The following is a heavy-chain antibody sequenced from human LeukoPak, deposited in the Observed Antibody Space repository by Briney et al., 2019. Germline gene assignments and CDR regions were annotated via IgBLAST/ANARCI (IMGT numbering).Heavy chain of an antibody. Sequence: GGSLRLSCAASGFTVSNNYMSWVRQAPGKGLEWVSAIYTSGHTVYADSVKGRFIISKDNSNNTLYLQMNSLRAADTAIYYCARSGFWDGYSYYYMDVWGKGTAVTVSS. D-gene: IGHD3-3*01. CDR3: ARSGFWDGYSYYYMDV. CDR1: GFTVSNNY. J-gene: IGHJ6*03. CDR2: IYTSGHT. V-gene: IGHV3-53*01.